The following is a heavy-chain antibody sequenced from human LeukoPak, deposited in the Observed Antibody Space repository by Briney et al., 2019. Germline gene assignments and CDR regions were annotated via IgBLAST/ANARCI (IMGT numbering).Heavy chain of an antibody. Sequence: ASVKVSCKASGYTLTSYYMHWVRQAPGQGLEWMGIINPSGGSTSYAQKFQGRVTMTRDTSTSTVYMELSSLRSEDTAVYYCARWGAPSITMIVVVIDVERDHGFDPWGQGTLVTVSS. V-gene: IGHV1-46*01. CDR3: ARWGAPSITMIVVVIDVERDHGFDP. CDR2: INPSGGST. CDR1: GYTLTSYY. D-gene: IGHD3-22*01. J-gene: IGHJ5*02.